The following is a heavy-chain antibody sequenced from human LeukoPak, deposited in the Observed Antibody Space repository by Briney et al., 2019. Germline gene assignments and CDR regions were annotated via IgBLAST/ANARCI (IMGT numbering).Heavy chain of an antibody. CDR3: ATSGYSDSGYFDY. V-gene: IGHV1-2*02. CDR2: LNPNSGGT. CDR1: GYTFTGYY. D-gene: IGHD5-12*01. Sequence: GASVKVSCKASGYTFTGYYMHWVRQAPGQGLEWMGWLNPNSGGTNYAQKLQGRVTMTRDTSISTAYMELNRLRSDDTAVYYCATSGYSDSGYFDYWGQGTLVTVSS. J-gene: IGHJ4*02.